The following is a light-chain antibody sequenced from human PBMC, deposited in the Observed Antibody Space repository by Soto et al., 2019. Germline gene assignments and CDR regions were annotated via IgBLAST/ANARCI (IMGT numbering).Light chain of an antibody. Sequence: QSALTQPASVSGSPGQSITISCTGTSSDVGGYDYVSWYQHHPGKAPKFMIYEVTNRPSGVPDRFSGSKSGNTASLTVSGLQAEDEADYYCSSYAGSSNVFGTGTKLTVL. CDR1: SSDVGGYDY. CDR3: SSYAGSSNV. J-gene: IGLJ1*01. V-gene: IGLV2-8*01. CDR2: EVT.